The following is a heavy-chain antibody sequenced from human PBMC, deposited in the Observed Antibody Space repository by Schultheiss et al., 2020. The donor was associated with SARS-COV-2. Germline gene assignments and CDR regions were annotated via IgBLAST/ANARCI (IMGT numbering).Heavy chain of an antibody. CDR1: GFTFSNAW. Sequence: GGSLRLSCAASGFTFSNAWMSWVRQAPGKGLEWVGRIKSKTDGGTTEYAASVKGRFTISRDDSKSIAYLQMNSLKTEDTAVYYCTSDLEGAYYDFWSGYYLPLWGQGTMVTVSS. V-gene: IGHV3-15*01. J-gene: IGHJ3*01. CDR2: IKSKTDGGTT. CDR3: TSDLEGAYYDFWSGYYLPL. D-gene: IGHD3-3*01.